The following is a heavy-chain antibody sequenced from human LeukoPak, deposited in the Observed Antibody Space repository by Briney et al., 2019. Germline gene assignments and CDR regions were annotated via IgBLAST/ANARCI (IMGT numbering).Heavy chain of an antibody. CDR1: GGTFSSYA. Sequence: SVKVSCKASGGTFSSYAISWVRQAPGQGLEWMGGIIPIFGAANYAQKFQGRVTITTDESTSTAYMELSSLRSEDTAVYYCARASTGTTDYYYYYYMDVWGKGTTVTVSS. D-gene: IGHD1-1*01. J-gene: IGHJ6*03. CDR3: ARASTGTTDYYYYYYMDV. V-gene: IGHV1-69*05. CDR2: IIPIFGAA.